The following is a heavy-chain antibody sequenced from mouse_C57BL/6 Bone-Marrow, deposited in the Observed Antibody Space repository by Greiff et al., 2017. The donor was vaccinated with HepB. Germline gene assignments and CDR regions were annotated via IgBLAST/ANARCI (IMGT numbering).Heavy chain of an antibody. CDR2: ISYDGSN. D-gene: IGHD1-1*01. Sequence: EVKLQESGPGLVKPSQSLSLTCSVTGYSITSGYYWNWIRQFPGNKLEWMGYISYDGSNNYNPSLKNRISITRDTSKNQFFLKLNSVTTEDTATYYCARVYYYGSIHYFDYWGQGTTLTVSS. CDR1: GYSITSGYY. V-gene: IGHV3-6*01. J-gene: IGHJ2*01. CDR3: ARVYYYGSIHYFDY.